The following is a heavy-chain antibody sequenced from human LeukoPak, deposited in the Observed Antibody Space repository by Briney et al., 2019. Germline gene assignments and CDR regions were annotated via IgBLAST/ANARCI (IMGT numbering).Heavy chain of an antibody. V-gene: IGHV2-5*02. CDR3: VHYTSGWFVGGDAFDI. Sequence: PNQTLKPTSPSSVYSFTTSAIGVACIRQPTGKALEFQALIYWDDDKRYIPSLKSRLTITNDTSRNQVVLTLSSLHPVDTATYYCVHYTSGWFVGGDAFDIWGQGTVVTVS. CDR2: IYWDDDK. CDR1: VYSFTTSAIG. D-gene: IGHD6-19*01. J-gene: IGHJ3*02.